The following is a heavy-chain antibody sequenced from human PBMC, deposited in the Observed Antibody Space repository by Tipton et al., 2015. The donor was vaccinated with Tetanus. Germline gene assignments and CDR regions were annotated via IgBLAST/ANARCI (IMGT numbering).Heavy chain of an antibody. CDR2: TYYRSQWIT. Sequence: GLVKPSQTLSLTCVISGDSVSRDGPTWNWIRQSPSRGLEWLGRTYYRSQWITDYAVSVRGRITINPDTSNKHFSLELKSVTREDTAVYYCARDPPSCFSCRDPWGQGTQIPVSS. CDR1: GDSVSRDGPT. V-gene: IGHV6-1*01. CDR3: ARDPPSCFSCRDP. J-gene: IGHJ5*02.